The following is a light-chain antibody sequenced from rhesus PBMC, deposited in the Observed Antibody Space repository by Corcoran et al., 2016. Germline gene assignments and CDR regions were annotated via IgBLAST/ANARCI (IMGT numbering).Light chain of an antibody. CDR3: LQSNHWPWT. V-gene: IGKV3-24*04. CDR2: GAA. CDR1: QSVSSY. J-gene: IGKJ1*01. Sequence: EIVMTQSPATLALSPGERATLSCRASQSVSSYLAWYQQKPGQAPRLPSYGAASRATGIPDRFSGKGSGTELTLTIHSLEPEDVGVYFCLQSNHWPWTFGQGTKVEIK.